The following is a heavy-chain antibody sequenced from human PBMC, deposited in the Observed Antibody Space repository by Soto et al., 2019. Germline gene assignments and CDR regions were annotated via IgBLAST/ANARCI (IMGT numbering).Heavy chain of an antibody. V-gene: IGHV4-59*01. D-gene: IGHD6-13*01. J-gene: IGHJ4*02. Sequence: SETLSLTCTVSGGSISSYYWSWIRQPPGEGLEWIGYIYYSGSTNYNPSLKSRVTISVDTSKNQFSLKLSSVTAADTAVYYCAAGVAGYSSSWPQFDYWGQGTLVNVSS. CDR2: IYYSGST. CDR3: AAGVAGYSSSWPQFDY. CDR1: GGSISSYY.